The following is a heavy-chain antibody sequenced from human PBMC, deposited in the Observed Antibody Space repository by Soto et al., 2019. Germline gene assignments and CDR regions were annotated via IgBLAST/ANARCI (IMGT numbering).Heavy chain of an antibody. V-gene: IGHV4-4*02. CDR2: IYHSGST. CDR3: ARSPDSSGYYPRWYYYGMDV. Sequence: SETLSLTCAVSGGSISSSNWWSGVRQPPGKGLEWIGEIYHSGSTNYNPSLKSRVTIPVDKSKNQFSLKLSSVTAADTAVYYCARSPDSSGYYPRWYYYGMDVWGQGTTVT. D-gene: IGHD3-22*01. CDR1: GGSISSSNW. J-gene: IGHJ6*02.